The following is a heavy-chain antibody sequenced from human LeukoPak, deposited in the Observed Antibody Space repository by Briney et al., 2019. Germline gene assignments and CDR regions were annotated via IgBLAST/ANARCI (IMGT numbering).Heavy chain of an antibody. V-gene: IGHV4-39*01. CDR1: GGSISSSSYY. J-gene: IGHJ4*02. Sequence: SETLSLTCTVSGGSISSSSYYWGWIRQPPGKGLEWIGRIYYSGSTYYNPSLKSRVTVSVDTSKNQFSLKLSSVTAADTAVYYCARRGDFGVVPTYYFDYWGQGTLVTVSS. D-gene: IGHD3-3*01. CDR3: ARRGDFGVVPTYYFDY. CDR2: IYYSGST.